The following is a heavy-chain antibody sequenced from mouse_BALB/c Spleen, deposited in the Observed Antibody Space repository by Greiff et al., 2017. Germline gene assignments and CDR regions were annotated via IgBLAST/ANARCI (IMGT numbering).Heavy chain of an antibody. J-gene: IGHJ4*01. CDR3: ARGIWSPYAMDY. D-gene: IGHD1-1*02. CDR2: ISSGSSTI. V-gene: IGHV5-17*02. Sequence: EVQRVESGGGLVQPGGSRKLSCAASGFTFSSFGMHWVRQAPEKGLEWVAYISSGSSTIYYADTVKGRFTISRDNPKNTLFLQMTSLRSEDTAMYYCARGIWSPYAMDYWGQGTSVTVSS. CDR1: GFTFSSFG.